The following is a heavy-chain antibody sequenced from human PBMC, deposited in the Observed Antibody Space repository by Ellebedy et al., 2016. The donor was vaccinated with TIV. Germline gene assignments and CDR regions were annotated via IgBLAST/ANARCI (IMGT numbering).Heavy chain of an antibody. CDR3: ARDQKIDGGHPYFDY. D-gene: IGHD5-24*01. V-gene: IGHV3-23*01. J-gene: IGHJ4*02. CDR2: INGGGGNT. Sequence: PGGSLRLSCAASGFTFSGYYMSWVRQAPGKGLEWVLAINGGGGNTYYTDSVKGRFTVSRDNSKNTLYLQMDSLRAEDTAVYYCARDQKIDGGHPYFDYWGQGTLVTVSS. CDR1: GFTFSGYY.